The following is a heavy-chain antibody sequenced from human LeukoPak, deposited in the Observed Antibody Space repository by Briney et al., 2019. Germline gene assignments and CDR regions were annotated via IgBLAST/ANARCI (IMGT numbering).Heavy chain of an antibody. D-gene: IGHD3-10*01. CDR2: ISSSSSYI. J-gene: IGHJ4*02. V-gene: IGHV3-21*01. Sequence: RGSLRLSCAASGFTFSSYTMSWVRQAPGKGLEWVSSISSSSSYIYYADSVKGRFTISRDNAKNSLYLQMNSLRAEDTAVYYCARERAYGSGISFDYWGQGALVTVSS. CDR1: GFTFSSYT. CDR3: ARERAYGSGISFDY.